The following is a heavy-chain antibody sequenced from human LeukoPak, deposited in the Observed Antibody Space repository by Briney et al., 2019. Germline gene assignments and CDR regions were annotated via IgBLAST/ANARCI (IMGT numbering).Heavy chain of an antibody. CDR1: GFTFSDYY. J-gene: IGHJ4*02. CDR2: ISSSGSTI. V-gene: IGHV3-11*01. D-gene: IGHD6-19*01. Sequence: GGSLRLSCAASGFTFSDYYMSWIRQAPGKGLEWVSYISSSGSTIYYADSVKGRFTISRDNAKNSLYLQMNSLRAEDTAVYYCARDSSGWYQFHPDFDYWGQGTLVTVSS. CDR3: ARDSSGWYQFHPDFDY.